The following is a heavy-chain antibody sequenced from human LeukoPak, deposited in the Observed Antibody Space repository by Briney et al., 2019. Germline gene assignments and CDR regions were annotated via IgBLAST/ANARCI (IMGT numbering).Heavy chain of an antibody. CDR2: IYYSGST. V-gene: IGHV4-59*01. D-gene: IGHD4-23*01. CDR1: GGSISSYY. J-gene: IGHJ3*02. CDR3: ATSTVVTFFRAFDI. Sequence: PSETLSLTCTVSGGSISSYYWSWIRQPPGKGLEWIGYIYYSGSTNYNPSLKSRVTISVDTSKNQFSLKLSSVTAADTAVYHCATSTVVTFFRAFDIWGQGTMVTVSS.